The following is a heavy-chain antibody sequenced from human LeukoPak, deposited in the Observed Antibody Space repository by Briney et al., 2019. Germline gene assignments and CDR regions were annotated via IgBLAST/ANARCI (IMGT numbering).Heavy chain of an antibody. V-gene: IGHV3-23*01. CDR1: GFTFSNYA. CDR3: AKAWPTGKVDY. Sequence: GGSLRLSCAASGFTFSNYAMSWVRQAPGKGLEWVSAISTSGRSTFYADSVKGRFTVSKDNSKNTLCLEMNSLRAEDTAVYYCAKAWPTGKVDYWGQGTLVTVSS. CDR2: ISTSGRST. J-gene: IGHJ4*02. D-gene: IGHD7-27*01.